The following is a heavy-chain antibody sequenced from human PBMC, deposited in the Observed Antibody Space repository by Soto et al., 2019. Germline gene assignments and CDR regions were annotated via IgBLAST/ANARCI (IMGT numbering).Heavy chain of an antibody. CDR1: GDSINGSPYF. V-gene: IGHV4-39*01. D-gene: IGHD6-13*01. J-gene: IGHJ4*02. Sequence: SKTLSLTCTVYGDSINGSPYFCCCIRQPPGKRLEWIGSFFYDGYTLYTPSLRSRVTISVDTSKNQFSLKLASVAAADTATYFCARLQAAVPHYWGQGTLVTVS. CDR2: FFYDGYT. CDR3: ARLQAAVPHY.